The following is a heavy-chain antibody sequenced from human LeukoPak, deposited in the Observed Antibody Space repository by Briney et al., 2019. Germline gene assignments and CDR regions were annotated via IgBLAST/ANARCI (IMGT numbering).Heavy chain of an antibody. Sequence: TGGSLRLSCAASGFTVSSNYMSWVRQAPGKGLEWVSVIYSGGSTYYADSVKGRFTISRDNSKNTLYLQMNSLRAEDTAVYYCARDGDYVWGSYRGYDYWGQGTLVTVSS. J-gene: IGHJ4*02. CDR1: GFTVSSNY. D-gene: IGHD3-16*02. CDR2: IYSGGST. CDR3: ARDGDYVWGSYRGYDY. V-gene: IGHV3-66*01.